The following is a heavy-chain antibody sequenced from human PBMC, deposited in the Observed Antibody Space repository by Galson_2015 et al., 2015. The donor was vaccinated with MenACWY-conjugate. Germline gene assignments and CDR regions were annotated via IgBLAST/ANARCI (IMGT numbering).Heavy chain of an antibody. Sequence: CAISGDSVSSNSAAWNWIRQSPSRGLEWLGRTYYRSKWYNDYAVSVKSRITINPDTSKNQFSLQLNSVTPEDTAVYYCARADMAARHDYYYYYMDVWGKGTTVTVSS. CDR3: ARADMAARHDYYYYYMDV. CDR1: GDSVSSNSAA. V-gene: IGHV6-1*01. CDR2: TYYRSKWYN. D-gene: IGHD6-6*01. J-gene: IGHJ6*03.